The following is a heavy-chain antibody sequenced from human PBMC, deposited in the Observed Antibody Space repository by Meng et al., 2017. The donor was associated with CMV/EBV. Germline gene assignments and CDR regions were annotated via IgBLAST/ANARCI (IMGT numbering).Heavy chain of an antibody. CDR1: GASIRSGDYY. D-gene: IGHD3-22*01. J-gene: IGHJ4*02. Sequence: LSLTCTVSGASIRSGDYYWSWIRQPPGKGLEYLGYIYYSGSTYYNPSLKSRVTISVDTSKNQFSLKLSSVTAADTAVYYCAREAHYYDNSGYYSDYFDYWGQGTLVTVSS. CDR3: AREAHYYDNSGYYSDYFDY. CDR2: IYYSGST. V-gene: IGHV4-30-4*08.